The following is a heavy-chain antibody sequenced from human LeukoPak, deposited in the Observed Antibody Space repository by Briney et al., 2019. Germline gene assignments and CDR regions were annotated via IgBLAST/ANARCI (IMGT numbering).Heavy chain of an antibody. CDR1: GFTFSSYE. D-gene: IGHD3-10*01. Sequence: GGSLRLSCVVSGFTFSSYEMNWVRQAPGKGLEWVSYISSSGSTIYYADSVKGRFTISRDNAKKSLYLQMNSLRAEDTAVYYCVRVPSFGDGMDVWGQGTTVTVSS. CDR3: VRVPSFGDGMDV. V-gene: IGHV3-48*03. CDR2: ISSSGSTI. J-gene: IGHJ6*02.